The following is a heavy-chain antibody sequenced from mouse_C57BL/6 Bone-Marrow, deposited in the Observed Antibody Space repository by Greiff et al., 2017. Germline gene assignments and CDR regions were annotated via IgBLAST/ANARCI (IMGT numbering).Heavy chain of an antibody. D-gene: IGHD3-1*01. V-gene: IGHV5-2*01. CDR1: DYAFPSYD. Sequence: VKLLQPGAGLVQPGASLKLSCESNDYAFPSYDMPWVRQTPEQRLELVAAIHRDGGSTYYPDTMESRFIISRDNTTKTLYLQLSSRRSEDTDLDDCERQSPGYDWGQGTPLTVSA. CDR3: ERQSPGYD. CDR2: IHRDGGST. J-gene: IGHJ2*01.